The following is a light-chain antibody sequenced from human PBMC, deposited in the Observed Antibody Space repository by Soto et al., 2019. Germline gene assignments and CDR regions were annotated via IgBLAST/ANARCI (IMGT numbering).Light chain of an antibody. CDR3: QQRSEWPRT. J-gene: IGKJ1*01. V-gene: IGKV3-11*01. CDR2: DAS. CDR1: QSISSS. Sequence: EIVLTQSPATLSLSPGERATLSCRASQSISSSLAWYQKPGQAPRLLIYDASTRATGFPARFSGSGSGTDFPLAIGSLEPEDFAVYYCQQRSEWPRTYGQGTKVEIK.